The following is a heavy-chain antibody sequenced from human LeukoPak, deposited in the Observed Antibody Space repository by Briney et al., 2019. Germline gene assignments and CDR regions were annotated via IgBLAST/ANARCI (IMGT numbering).Heavy chain of an antibody. CDR3: ARAIAAACDY. Sequence: GGSLRLSCAASVFTFSSYSMKWVRQARGKGLEWVSSISSSSSYIYYADSVKGRFTISRDNAKNSLYLQMNSLRAEDTAVYYCARAIAAACDYWGQGTLVTVSS. V-gene: IGHV3-21*01. D-gene: IGHD6-13*01. CDR1: VFTFSSYS. CDR2: ISSSSSYI. J-gene: IGHJ4*02.